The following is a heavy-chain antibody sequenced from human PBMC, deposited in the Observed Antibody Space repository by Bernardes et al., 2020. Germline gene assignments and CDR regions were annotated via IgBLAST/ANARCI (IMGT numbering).Heavy chain of an antibody. CDR1: GGTFSSYA. CDR2: IIPIFGTA. CDR3: AREMSIAARRENWFDP. J-gene: IGHJ5*02. V-gene: IGHV1-69*13. Sequence: SVKVSCKASGGTFSSYAISWVRQAPGQGLEWMGGIIPIFGTANYAQKFQGRVTITADESTSTAYMELSSLRSEDTAVYYCAREMSIAARRENWFDPWGQGTLVTVSS. D-gene: IGHD6-6*01.